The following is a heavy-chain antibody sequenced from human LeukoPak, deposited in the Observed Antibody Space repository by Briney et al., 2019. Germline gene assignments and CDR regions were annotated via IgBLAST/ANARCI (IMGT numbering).Heavy chain of an antibody. CDR3: ARRTLYSRYYDY. CDR1: GGSISSYY. D-gene: IGHD6-13*01. J-gene: IGHJ4*02. V-gene: IGHV4-59*01. Sequence: SETLSLTCTVSGGSISSYYWSWVRQPPGKGLEWIGYIYYSGSTNYNPSLKSRVTISVDTSKNQFSLKLSSVTAADTAVYYCARRTLYSRYYDYWGQGTLVTVSS. CDR2: IYYSGST.